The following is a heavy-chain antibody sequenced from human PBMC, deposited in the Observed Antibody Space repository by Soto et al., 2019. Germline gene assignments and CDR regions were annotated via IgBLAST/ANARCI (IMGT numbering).Heavy chain of an antibody. Sequence: SETLSLTCAVSGGSISSGGYSWSWIRQPPGKGLEWIGYIYHSGSTYYNPSLKSRVTISVDRSKNQFSLKLSSVTAADTAVYYCASGQQLVRNYWGQGTLVTVS. J-gene: IGHJ4*02. CDR2: IYHSGST. V-gene: IGHV4-30-2*01. CDR1: GGSISSGGYS. CDR3: ASGQQLVRNY. D-gene: IGHD6-13*01.